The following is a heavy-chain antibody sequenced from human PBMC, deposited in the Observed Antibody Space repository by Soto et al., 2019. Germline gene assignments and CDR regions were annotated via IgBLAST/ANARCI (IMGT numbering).Heavy chain of an antibody. CDR1: GFTFSSYA. D-gene: IGHD3-3*01. Sequence: EVQLLESGGGLVQPGGSLRLSCAASGFTFSSYAMSWVRQAPGKGLEWVSAISGSGGRTYYADSVKGQFTISRDNSKTTLYLQTNSLKAEDTPVYYCAKTRGAREWLIYIEQGAFDIWGQGTMVTVSS. V-gene: IGHV3-23*01. CDR2: ISGSGGRT. J-gene: IGHJ3*02. CDR3: AKTRGAREWLIYIEQGAFDI.